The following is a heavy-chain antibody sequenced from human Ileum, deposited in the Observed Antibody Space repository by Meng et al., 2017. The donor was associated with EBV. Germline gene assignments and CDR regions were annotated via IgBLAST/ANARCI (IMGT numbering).Heavy chain of an antibody. V-gene: IGHV6-1*01. D-gene: IGHD1-26*01. CDR2: TYYRSKWNT. J-gene: IGHJ4*02. CDR1: GDSVSSISGA. Sequence: QVQLQQSRPGLLKPSQTLSLTGAISGDSVSSISGAWNWIRQSPSRGLEWLGRTYYRSKWNTDYAVSVSSRITISPDTSKNQFSLQLNSVTPEDTAVYYCARGSYYFNSWGQGTLVTVSS. CDR3: ARGSYYFNS.